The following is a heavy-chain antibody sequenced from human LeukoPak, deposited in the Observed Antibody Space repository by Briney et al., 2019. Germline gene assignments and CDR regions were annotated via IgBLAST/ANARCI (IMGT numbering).Heavy chain of an antibody. V-gene: IGHV3-7*01. J-gene: IGHJ4*02. CDR1: GFTFSSYG. CDR3: ARSRHYFDY. Sequence: GRSLRLSCAASGFTFSSYGMHWVRQAPGKGLEWVANIKQDGSEKYYVDSVKGRFTISRDNAKNSLYLQMNSLRAEDTAVYYCARSRHYFDYWGQGTLVTVSS. CDR2: IKQDGSEK.